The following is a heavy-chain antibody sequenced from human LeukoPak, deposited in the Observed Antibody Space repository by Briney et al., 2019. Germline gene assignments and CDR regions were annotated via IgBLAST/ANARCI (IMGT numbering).Heavy chain of an antibody. Sequence: ASVKVSCKASGYTFTSYDINWVRQATGQGLEWMGWMNPNSGNTGYAQKFQGRVTMTRNTSISTAYMELSSLRSEDTAVYYCGRGAVVGGYYYYGMDVWGQGTTVTVSS. CDR1: GYTFTSYD. CDR2: MNPNSGNT. CDR3: GRGAVVGGYYYYGMDV. J-gene: IGHJ6*02. V-gene: IGHV1-8*01. D-gene: IGHD6-19*01.